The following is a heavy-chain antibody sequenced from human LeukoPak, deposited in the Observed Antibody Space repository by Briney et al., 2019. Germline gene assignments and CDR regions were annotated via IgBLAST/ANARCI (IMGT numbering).Heavy chain of an antibody. Sequence: SETLSLTCGVYDGSSSGNYWSWIRQPPGKGLEWIGEINHSGRTKYNPSLKSRVTISVDTSKNQFSLKLTSVTAADTAVYYCARHPSGRMWLQQGGWFDPWGQGTLVTVSS. V-gene: IGHV4-34*01. D-gene: IGHD5-24*01. CDR1: DGSSSGNY. CDR2: INHSGRT. J-gene: IGHJ5*02. CDR3: ARHPSGRMWLQQGGWFDP.